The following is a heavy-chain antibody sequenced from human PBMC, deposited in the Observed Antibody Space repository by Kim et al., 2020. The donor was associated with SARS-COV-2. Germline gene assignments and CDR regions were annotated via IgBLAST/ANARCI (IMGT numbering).Heavy chain of an antibody. CDR3: TREGKAARLYYYYYGMDV. CDR1: GFTFGDYA. Sequence: SLRLSCTASGFTFGDYAMSWVRQAPGKGLEWVGFIRSKAYGGTTEYAASVKGRFTISRDDSKSIAYLQMNSLKTEDTAVYYCTREGKAARLYYYYYGMDVWGQGTTVTVSS. V-gene: IGHV3-49*04. D-gene: IGHD6-6*01. CDR2: IRSKAYGGTT. J-gene: IGHJ6*02.